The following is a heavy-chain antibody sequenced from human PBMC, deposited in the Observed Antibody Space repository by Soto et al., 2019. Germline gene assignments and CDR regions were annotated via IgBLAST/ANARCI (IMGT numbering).Heavy chain of an antibody. V-gene: IGHV1-18*01. D-gene: IGHD1-1*01. CDR2: ISAHNGNT. CDR3: ARGRYGDY. Sequence: QVHLVQSGAEEKKPGASVMVSCKGSGYAFTTYGITWVRQAPGQGLEWMGWISAHNGNTNYAQKLQGRVTVTRDTSTSTAYMELRSLRSDDTAVYYCARGRYGDYWGQGALVTVSS. CDR1: GYAFTTYG. J-gene: IGHJ4*02.